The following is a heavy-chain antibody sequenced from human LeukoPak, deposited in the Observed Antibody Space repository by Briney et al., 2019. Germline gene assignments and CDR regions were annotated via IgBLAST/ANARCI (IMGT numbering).Heavy chain of an antibody. J-gene: IGHJ6*02. CDR1: GGSISSNSNY. D-gene: IGHD2-2*01. V-gene: IGHV4-39*01. CDR3: ARVRYCSSTSCYRNYYYYGMDV. Sequence: PSETLSLTCTVSGGSISSNSNYWAWIRQPPGRGLEWIGSISYGGSTYYSPSLESRVTISVDTSKNQFSLRLSSVTAADTAVYYCARVRYCSSTSCYRNYYYYGMDVWGQGTTVTVSS. CDR2: ISYGGST.